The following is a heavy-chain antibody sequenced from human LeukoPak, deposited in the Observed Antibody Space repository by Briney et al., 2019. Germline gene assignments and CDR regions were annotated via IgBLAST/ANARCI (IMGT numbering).Heavy chain of an antibody. Sequence: PGGSLRLSCAASGFTFSSYAMSWVRQAPGKGLEWVAVIWYDGSNKYYPDSVKGRFTISRDNSKNTLYLQMNSLRAEDTAVYYCATIRNCGGDCYYFDYWGQGTLVTVSS. D-gene: IGHD2-21*02. CDR2: IWYDGSNK. CDR1: GFTFSSYA. CDR3: ATIRNCGGDCYYFDY. J-gene: IGHJ4*02. V-gene: IGHV3-33*08.